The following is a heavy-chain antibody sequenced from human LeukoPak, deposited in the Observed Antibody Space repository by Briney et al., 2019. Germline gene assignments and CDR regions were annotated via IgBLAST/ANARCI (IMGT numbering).Heavy chain of an antibody. D-gene: IGHD2-2*01. CDR1: GGSFSGYY. Sequence: PSETLSLTCGVYGGSFSGYYWSWIRQPPGKGLEWIGEINHSGSTNYNPSLKSRVTISVDTSKNQFSLKLSSVTAADTAVYYCARGLNADAFDIWGQGTMVTVSS. CDR2: INHSGST. CDR3: ARGLNADAFDI. V-gene: IGHV4-34*01. J-gene: IGHJ3*02.